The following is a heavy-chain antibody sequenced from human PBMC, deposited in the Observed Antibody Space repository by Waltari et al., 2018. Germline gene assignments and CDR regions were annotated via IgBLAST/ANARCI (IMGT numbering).Heavy chain of an antibody. CDR2: IWHDGSDK. CDR1: GFGFRGYG. Sequence: VQLVESGGGVVQPGGSLGRSCAGSGFGFRGYGMHWVRQAPGKGLEWVAFIWHDGSDKFYGDSVKGRFIISRDNSKNMVYLEMDSLRADDTAVYYCAKDGPVCGGASCSSFDRWGQGTLVTVSP. D-gene: IGHD2-2*01. CDR3: AKDGPVCGGASCSSFDR. V-gene: IGHV3-30*02. J-gene: IGHJ4*02.